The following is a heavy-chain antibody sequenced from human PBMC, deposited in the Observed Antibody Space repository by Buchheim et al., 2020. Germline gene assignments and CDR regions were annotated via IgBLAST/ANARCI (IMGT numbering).Heavy chain of an antibody. CDR3: ARGRDGYNYYYYYGMDV. J-gene: IGHJ6*02. CDR2: INHSGST. D-gene: IGHD5-24*01. V-gene: IGHV4-34*01. Sequence: QVQLQQWGEGLLKPSETLSLTCAVYGGSFSGYYWSWIRQPPGKGLEWIGEINHSGSTNYNPSLKSRVTISVDTSKNQFSLKLSSVTAADTAVYYCARGRDGYNYYYYYGMDVWGQGTT. CDR1: GGSFSGYY.